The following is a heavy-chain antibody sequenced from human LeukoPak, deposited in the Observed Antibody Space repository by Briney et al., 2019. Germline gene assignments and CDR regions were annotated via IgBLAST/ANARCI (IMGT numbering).Heavy chain of an antibody. Sequence: SETLSLTCTVSGGSISSYYWSWIRQPPGKGLEWIGEIYHSGSTNYNPSLKSRVTISVDKSKNQFSLKLGSVTAADTAVYYCASLYSGSYSGAFDIWGQGTMVTVSS. CDR3: ASLYSGSYSGAFDI. CDR1: GGSISSYY. D-gene: IGHD1-26*01. V-gene: IGHV4-59*12. J-gene: IGHJ3*02. CDR2: IYHSGST.